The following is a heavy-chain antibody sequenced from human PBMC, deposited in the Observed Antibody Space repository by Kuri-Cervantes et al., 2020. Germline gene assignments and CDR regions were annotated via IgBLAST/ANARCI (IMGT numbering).Heavy chain of an antibody. D-gene: IGHD3-22*01. CDR2: IWYDGSNK. Sequence: GRSMRPSCPASGSTFSTYATSWVRQAPGKGLEWVAVIWYDGSNKYYADSVKGRFTISRENSKNTVYLQMNSLRAEDTAVYYYAKDPDDSSDYSSVSYFQQWGQGILVTVSS. CDR1: GSTFSTYA. CDR3: AKDPDDSSDYSSVSYFQQ. J-gene: IGHJ1*01. V-gene: IGHV3-30*04.